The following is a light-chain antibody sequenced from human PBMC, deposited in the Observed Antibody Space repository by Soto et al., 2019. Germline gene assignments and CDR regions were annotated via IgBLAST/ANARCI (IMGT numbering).Light chain of an antibody. CDR3: CSYAGTRTYV. Sequence: QSVLTQPASGYGSPGQSITISCTGTSSDVGSYNLVSWYQQHPGKAPKLIIYEVSKRPSGVSDGFSGSKSGNTASLTISGLQAEDEADYYCCSYAGTRTYVFGTGTKVTVL. CDR2: EVS. V-gene: IGLV2-23*02. CDR1: SSDVGSYNL. J-gene: IGLJ1*01.